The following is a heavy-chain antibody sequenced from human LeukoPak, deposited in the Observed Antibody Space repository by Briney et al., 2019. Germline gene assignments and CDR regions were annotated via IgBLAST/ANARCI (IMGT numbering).Heavy chain of an antibody. V-gene: IGHV1-24*01. CDR1: GYTLTELS. CDR2: FDPEDGKT. J-gene: IGHJ6*02. Sequence: ASVKVSCKVSGYTLTELSMFWVRQAPGKGLEWMGSFDPEDGKTVYAQKFQGRVTMTEDSSTDTAYMELSSLRSEDTAVYYCATGYLVTAGLMDVWGQGTTVTVSS. D-gene: IGHD6-13*01. CDR3: ATGYLVTAGLMDV.